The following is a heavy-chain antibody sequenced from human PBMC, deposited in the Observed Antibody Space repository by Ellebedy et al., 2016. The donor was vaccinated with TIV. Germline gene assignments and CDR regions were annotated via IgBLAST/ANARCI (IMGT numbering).Heavy chain of an antibody. D-gene: IGHD2-2*01. Sequence: PGGSLRLSCSASGFTFSTYSIHWVRQAPGEGLEYVSTISINGVTAYYADSVRDRFIISRDNSRNSVYVQMSSLRAEDTAVYYCVREGVPRGFDIWGQGTMVTVSS. V-gene: IGHV3-64*05. CDR2: ISINGVTA. CDR3: VREGVPRGFDI. CDR1: GFTFSTYS. J-gene: IGHJ3*02.